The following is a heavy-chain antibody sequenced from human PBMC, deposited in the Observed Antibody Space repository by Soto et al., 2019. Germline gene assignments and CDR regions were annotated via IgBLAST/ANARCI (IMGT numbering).Heavy chain of an antibody. J-gene: IGHJ4*02. D-gene: IGHD4-17*01. CDR1: GYTFTASG. Sequence: SVKVSCKASGYTFTASGISWVRQAPVQGLEWMGWTSIYNGHTEYSPKFLGRVVMTTDTSADTAYLELKSLRPDDAALYYCARWDDYGASDQYHFDQWGQGTLVTVSS. CDR3: ARWDDYGASDQYHFDQ. V-gene: IGHV1-18*01. CDR2: TSIYNGHT.